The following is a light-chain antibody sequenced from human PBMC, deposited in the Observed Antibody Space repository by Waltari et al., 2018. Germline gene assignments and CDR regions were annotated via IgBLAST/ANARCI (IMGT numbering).Light chain of an antibody. Sequence: VVMTQSPLSLSVSPGEPASISCRSRESLHSSGYTYLDWYLQKPGQSPQLLISLASTRASGFPDSFSGSGSDTDFTLKISRVEAEDVGLYYCMQALQRPFTFGPGTKVEIK. CDR2: LAS. CDR1: ESLHSSGYTY. V-gene: IGKV2-28*01. CDR3: MQALQRPFT. J-gene: IGKJ3*01.